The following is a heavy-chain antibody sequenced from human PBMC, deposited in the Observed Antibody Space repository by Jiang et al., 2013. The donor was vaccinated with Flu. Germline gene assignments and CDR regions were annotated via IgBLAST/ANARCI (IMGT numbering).Heavy chain of an antibody. Sequence: LEWIGYIYHSGSTYYNPSLKSRVTISVDRSKNQFSLKLSSVTAADTAVYYCARLSLGDYYGSGSLTALDYWGQGTLVTVSS. CDR2: IYHSGST. J-gene: IGHJ4*02. D-gene: IGHD3-10*01. V-gene: IGHV4-30-2*01. CDR3: ARLSLGDYYGSGSLTALDY.